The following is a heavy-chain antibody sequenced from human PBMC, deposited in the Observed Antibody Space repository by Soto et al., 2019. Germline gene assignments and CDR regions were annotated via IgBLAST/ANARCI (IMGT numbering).Heavy chain of an antibody. V-gene: IGHV1-69*13. Sequence: GASVKVSCKASGGTFSSYAISWVRQAPGQGLEWMGGIIPIFGTANYAQKFQGRVTITADESTSTAYMELSSLRSEDTAVYYCAGQVRIAAAGGIEGIDYWGQGTLVTVSS. CDR1: GGTFSSYA. J-gene: IGHJ4*02. D-gene: IGHD6-13*01. CDR2: IIPIFGTA. CDR3: AGQVRIAAAGGIEGIDY.